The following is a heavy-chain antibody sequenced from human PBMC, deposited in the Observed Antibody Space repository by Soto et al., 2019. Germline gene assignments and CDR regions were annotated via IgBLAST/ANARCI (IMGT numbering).Heavy chain of an antibody. D-gene: IGHD6-6*01. CDR2: ISYDGIEK. CDR1: FSFRNYA. J-gene: IGHJ4*02. CDR3: ARDRENVAIRPSAWMPSGYYFHY. Sequence: QVQLVESGGGVVQPGRSLRLSCTPSFSFRNYAMHWVRQAPGKGLEWVALISYDGIEKYYADLVKGRFTISRDNSRNTVDLQMSSVRGVDTATSYCARDRENVAIRPSAWMPSGYYFHYWGQGTLVTVSS. V-gene: IGHV3-30-3*01.